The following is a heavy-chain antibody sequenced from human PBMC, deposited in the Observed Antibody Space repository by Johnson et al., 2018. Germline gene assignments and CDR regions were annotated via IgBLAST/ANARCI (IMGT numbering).Heavy chain of an antibody. V-gene: IGHV4-59*01. D-gene: IGHD6-19*01. J-gene: IGHJ3*02. CDR1: GGSISSYS. Sequence: QVQLQESGPGLVKPSETLSLTCTVSGGSISSYSWNWIRQPPGKGLEWIGYVYYSGTTDYNPSLQSRVTISVDTSKTQFSLKLSSVTAADTAVYYCAKAQWLALEILDIWGQGTMVTVSS. CDR3: AKAQWLALEILDI. CDR2: VYYSGTT.